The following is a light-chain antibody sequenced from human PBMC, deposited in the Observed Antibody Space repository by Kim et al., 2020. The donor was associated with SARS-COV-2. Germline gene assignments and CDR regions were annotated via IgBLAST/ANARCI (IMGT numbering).Light chain of an antibody. V-gene: IGLV2-14*03. CDR2: DVT. CDR3: SSYTTSTTWV. J-gene: IGLJ3*02. CDR1: NSDIGGHNS. Sequence: QSALTQPASVSVSPGQPITISCTGTNSDIGGHNSASWYQQYSGTAPKLLIYDVTRRASGISHRFSGSKSGNTASLTITGLQTEDEADYYCSSYTTSTTWVFGGGTQLTFL.